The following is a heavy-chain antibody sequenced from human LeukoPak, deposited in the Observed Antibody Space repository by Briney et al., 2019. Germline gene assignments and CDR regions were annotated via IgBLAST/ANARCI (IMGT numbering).Heavy chain of an antibody. CDR2: INHSGST. D-gene: IGHD2-2*01. V-gene: IGHV4-34*01. CDR1: GGSFSGYY. Sequence: PSETLSLTCAVYGGSFSGYYWSWIRQPPGKGLEWIGEINHSGSTNYNPSLKSRVTISVDTSKNQFSLKLSSVTAADTAVYCCARTIVVVPAATRAFDIWGQGTMVTVSS. J-gene: IGHJ3*02. CDR3: ARTIVVVPAATRAFDI.